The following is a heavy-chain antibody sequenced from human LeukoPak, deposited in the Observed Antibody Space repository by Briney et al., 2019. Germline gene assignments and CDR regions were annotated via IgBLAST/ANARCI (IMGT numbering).Heavy chain of an antibody. D-gene: IGHD1-1*01. CDR3: TAQINWNPETDY. CDR2: IKSKTDGGTT. Sequence: PGGSLRLSCAASGFTFSNAWMSWVRQAPGKGLEWVGRIKSKTDGGTTDYAAPVKGRFTISRDDSKNTLYLQMNSLKTEDTAVYYCTAQINWNPETDYWGQGTLVTVSS. CDR1: GFTFSNAW. V-gene: IGHV3-15*01. J-gene: IGHJ4*02.